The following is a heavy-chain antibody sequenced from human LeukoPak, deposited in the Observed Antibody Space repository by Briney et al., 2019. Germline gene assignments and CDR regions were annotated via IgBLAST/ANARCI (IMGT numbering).Heavy chain of an antibody. J-gene: IGHJ4*02. Sequence: GGSLRLSCAASGFTFSSYGMHWVRQAPGKGLEWVAVILSDGSKEFYTDSVKGRFTISRDNSKNTLYLQMNSLRAEDTAVYYCARVGVGMYHFDHWGQGTLVTVSS. CDR3: ARVGVGMYHFDH. D-gene: IGHD2-2*01. V-gene: IGHV3-33*01. CDR1: GFTFSSYG. CDR2: ILSDGSKE.